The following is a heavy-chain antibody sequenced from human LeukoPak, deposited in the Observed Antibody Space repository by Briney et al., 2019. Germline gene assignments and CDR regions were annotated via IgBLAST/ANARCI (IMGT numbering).Heavy chain of an antibody. D-gene: IGHD2-15*01. CDR1: GYTFSDYC. V-gene: IGHV3-74*01. J-gene: IGHJ4*02. Sequence: SGGSLRLSCVASGYTFSDYCMHWVRQVPGKGLVWVARINTDGSSTSYADVVKGRFNISRYNAKKTVYLQMNSLRVEDSALYYCARIVVGYSSDWRDYWGQGTLVTVSS. CDR2: INTDGSST. CDR3: ARIVVGYSSDWRDY.